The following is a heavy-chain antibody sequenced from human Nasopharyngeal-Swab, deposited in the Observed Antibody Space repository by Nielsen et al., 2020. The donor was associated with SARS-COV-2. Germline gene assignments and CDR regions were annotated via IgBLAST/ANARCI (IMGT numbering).Heavy chain of an antibody. V-gene: IGHV4-30-4*01. CDR3: ARHPHSSSGWPYYFDY. D-gene: IGHD6-19*01. J-gene: IGHJ4*02. CDR2: IYYSGST. CDR1: GGSISSGDYY. Sequence: SETLSLTCTVSGGSISSGDYYWSWIRQPPGKGLEWIGYIYYSGSTYYNPSLKSRVTISVDTSKNQFSLKLSSVTAADTAVYYCARHPHSSSGWPYYFDYWGQGTLVTVSS.